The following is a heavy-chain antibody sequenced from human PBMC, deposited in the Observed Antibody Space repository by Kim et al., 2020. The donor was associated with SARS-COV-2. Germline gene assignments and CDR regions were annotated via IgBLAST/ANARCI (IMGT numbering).Heavy chain of an antibody. J-gene: IGHJ5*02. Sequence: GGSLRLSCAASGFTFSDYYMSWIRQAPGKGLEWVSYISSSGSTIYYADSVKGRFTISRDNAKNSLYLQMNSLRAEDTAVYYCAGAEIGWFGENHWFDPWGQGTLVTVSS. CDR2: ISSSGSTI. CDR1: GFTFSDYY. D-gene: IGHD3-10*01. CDR3: AGAEIGWFGENHWFDP. V-gene: IGHV3-11*04.